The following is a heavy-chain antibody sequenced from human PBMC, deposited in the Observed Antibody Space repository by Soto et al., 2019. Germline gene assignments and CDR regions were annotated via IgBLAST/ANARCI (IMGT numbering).Heavy chain of an antibody. J-gene: IGHJ5*02. CDR3: ARGRGELLVPWFDP. CDR1: GGSISSGDYY. D-gene: IGHD1-26*01. Sequence: SETLSLTCTVSGGSISSGDYYWSWIRQPPGKGLEWIGYIYYSGSTYYNPSLKSRVTISVDTSKNQFSLKLSSVTAADTAVCYCARGRGELLVPWFDPWGQGTLVTVSS. V-gene: IGHV4-30-4*01. CDR2: IYYSGST.